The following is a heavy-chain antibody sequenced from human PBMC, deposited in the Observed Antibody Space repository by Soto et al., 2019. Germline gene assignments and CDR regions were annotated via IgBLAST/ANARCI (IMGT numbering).Heavy chain of an antibody. CDR3: AKSTGVTRYYYDSRGYYPFDY. J-gene: IGHJ4*02. D-gene: IGHD3-22*01. CDR2: ISGSGGST. Sequence: SLRLSCAASGFTFSSYAMTWVRQAPGKGLEWVSTISGSGGSTYYADSVKGRFTISRDNSKNTLYLQMNSLRAEDTAVYYCAKSTGVTRYYYDSRGYYPFDYWGQGTLVTVSS. CDR1: GFTFSSYA. V-gene: IGHV3-23*01.